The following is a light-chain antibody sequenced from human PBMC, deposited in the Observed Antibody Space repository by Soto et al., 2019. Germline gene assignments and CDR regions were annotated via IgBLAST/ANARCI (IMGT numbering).Light chain of an antibody. CDR3: CSYAGSSTFLV. V-gene: IGLV2-23*02. J-gene: IGLJ2*01. Sequence: QSALTQPASVSGSPGQSITISCTGTSSDVGSYNLVSWYQQHPGKAPKLMIYEVSKRPSGVSNRFSGSKSGNPASLTISGLQAEDEADYYCCSYAGSSTFLVFGGGTKVTVL. CDR2: EVS. CDR1: SSDVGSYNL.